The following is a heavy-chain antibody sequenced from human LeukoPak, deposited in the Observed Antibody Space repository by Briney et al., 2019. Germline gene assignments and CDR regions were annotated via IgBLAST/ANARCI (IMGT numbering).Heavy chain of an antibody. V-gene: IGHV3-9*01. Sequence: GGSLRLSCAASGFTFDDYAMHWVRQAPGKGLEWVPGISWNSGSIGYADSVKGRFTISRDNAKNSLYLQMNSLRAEDTALYYCAKDIRARGLRDGGFDYWGQGTLVTVSS. J-gene: IGHJ4*02. CDR1: GFTFDDYA. D-gene: IGHD4-17*01. CDR3: AKDIRARGLRDGGFDY. CDR2: ISWNSGSI.